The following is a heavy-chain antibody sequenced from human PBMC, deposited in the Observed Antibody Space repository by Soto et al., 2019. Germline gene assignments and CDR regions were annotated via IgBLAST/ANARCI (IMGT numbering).Heavy chain of an antibody. CDR3: ATGSLYSGYGGPTFDY. D-gene: IGHD5-12*01. CDR2: FDPEDGET. Sequence: GASVKVSCKVSGYTLTELSMHWVRQAPGKGLEWMGGFDPEDGETIYAQKFQGRVTMTEDTSTDTAYMELSSLRSEDTAVYYCATGSLYSGYGGPTFDYWGQGTLVTVSS. CDR1: GYTLTELS. J-gene: IGHJ4*02. V-gene: IGHV1-24*01.